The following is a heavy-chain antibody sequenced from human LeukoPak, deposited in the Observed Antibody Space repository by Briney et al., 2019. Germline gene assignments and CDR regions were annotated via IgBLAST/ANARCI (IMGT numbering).Heavy chain of an antibody. Sequence: GEALKISCKGSGYSFTSYWIGWVRQMAGKVLEWMGIIYPGDSDTRYSPSFQGQVTISADKSISTAYLQWSSLKASDTAMYYCARRTPTYSSGWYYFDYWGQGTLVTVSS. CDR1: GYSFTSYW. J-gene: IGHJ4*02. CDR2: IYPGDSDT. CDR3: ARRTPTYSSGWYYFDY. V-gene: IGHV5-51*01. D-gene: IGHD6-19*01.